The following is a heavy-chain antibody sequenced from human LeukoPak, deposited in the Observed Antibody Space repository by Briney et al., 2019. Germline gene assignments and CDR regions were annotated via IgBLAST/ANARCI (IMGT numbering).Heavy chain of an antibody. Sequence: PSETLSLTCAVYGGSFSGYYWSWIRQPPGKGLEWIGEINHSGSTNYNPSLKSRVTISVDTSKNQFSLKLSSVTAADTAVYYCARGHYYYGSGEPHYYYMDVWGKGPTVTVSS. D-gene: IGHD3-10*01. CDR1: GGSFSGYY. CDR3: ARGHYYYGSGEPHYYYMDV. CDR2: INHSGST. V-gene: IGHV4-34*01. J-gene: IGHJ6*03.